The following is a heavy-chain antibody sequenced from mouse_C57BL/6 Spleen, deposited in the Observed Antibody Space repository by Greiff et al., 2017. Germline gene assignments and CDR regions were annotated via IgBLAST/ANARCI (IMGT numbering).Heavy chain of an antibody. D-gene: IGHD1-1*01. V-gene: IGHV5-17*01. J-gene: IGHJ2*01. CDR2: ISSGSSTI. CDR1: GFTFSDYG. CDR3: AREGLYYYGSSSYYFDY. Sequence: EVQRVESGGGLVKPGGSLKLSCAASGFTFSDYGMHWVRQAPEKGLEWVAYISSGSSTIYYADTVKGRFTISRDNAKKNLFLQMTSLRSEDTAMYYCAREGLYYYGSSSYYFDYWGQGTTLTVSS.